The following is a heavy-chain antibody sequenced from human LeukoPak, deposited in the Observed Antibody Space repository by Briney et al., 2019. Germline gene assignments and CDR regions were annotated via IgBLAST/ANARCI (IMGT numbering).Heavy chain of an antibody. CDR3: ARGQGGSSRQGFDY. CDR1: GFTFDDYA. J-gene: IGHJ4*02. Sequence: PGRSLRLSCAASGFTFDDYAMHWVRQAPGKGLEWVSGISWNSGSIGYADSVKGRFTISRDNAKNSLYLQMNSLRAEDTAVYYCARGQGGSSRQGFDYWGQGTLVTVSS. V-gene: IGHV3-9*01. D-gene: IGHD6-13*01. CDR2: ISWNSGSI.